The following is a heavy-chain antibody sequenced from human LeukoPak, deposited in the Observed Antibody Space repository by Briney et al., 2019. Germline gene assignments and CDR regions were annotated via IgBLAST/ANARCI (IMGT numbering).Heavy chain of an antibody. CDR1: GFTFSSYA. V-gene: IGHV3-23*01. Sequence: GGSLRLSCAASGFTFSSYAMSWVREAPARGLEWVSSLRGNGDTFYADSVKGRFTISRDNSKNTLYLQMNSLRAEDTAVYYCAKRGRWFRELPFDYWGQGTLVTVSS. D-gene: IGHD3-10*01. CDR2: LRGNGDT. CDR3: AKRGRWFRELPFDY. J-gene: IGHJ4*02.